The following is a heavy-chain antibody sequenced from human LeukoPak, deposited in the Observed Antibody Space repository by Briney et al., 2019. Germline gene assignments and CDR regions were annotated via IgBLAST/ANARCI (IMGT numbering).Heavy chain of an antibody. V-gene: IGHV6-1*01. J-gene: IGHJ4*02. CDR1: GDSVSSNNAA. Sequence: SQTLSLTCAISGDSVSSNNAAWNWIRQSPSRGLEWLGRTYYRSNWYNDYAVSVKSRITINPDTSKNQFSLHLNSVTAADTAVYYCARGGRYYGSGSYYNPVSYYFDYWGQGTLVTVSS. CDR2: TYYRSNWYN. D-gene: IGHD3-10*01. CDR3: ARGGRYYGSGSYYNPVSYYFDY.